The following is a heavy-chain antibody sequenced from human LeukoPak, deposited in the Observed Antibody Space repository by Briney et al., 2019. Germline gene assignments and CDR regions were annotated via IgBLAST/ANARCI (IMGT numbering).Heavy chain of an antibody. Sequence: SETLSLTCTVSGGSISSGDYYWSWIRQPPGKGLEWIGYIYYSGSTYYNPSLKSRVTISVDTSKNQFSLKLSSVTAADTAVYYCARRSGCSSTSCYVTNWFDPWGQGTLVTVSS. CDR1: GGSISSGDYY. CDR2: IYYSGST. V-gene: IGHV4-30-4*01. J-gene: IGHJ5*02. CDR3: ARRSGCSSTSCYVTNWFDP. D-gene: IGHD2-2*01.